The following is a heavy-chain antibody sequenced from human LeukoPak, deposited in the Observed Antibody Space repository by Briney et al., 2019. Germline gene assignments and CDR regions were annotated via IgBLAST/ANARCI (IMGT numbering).Heavy chain of an antibody. Sequence: PSQTLSLTCTVSGGSIASGGYSWSWIRQPPGKGLEWIGYIYYSGSTYYNPSLKSRVTISIDTSKNQFSLKLTSVTAADTAVYYCAREDYGDAFDIWGQGTMVTVSS. J-gene: IGHJ3*02. V-gene: IGHV4-30-4*07. D-gene: IGHD4-17*01. CDR2: IYYSGST. CDR1: GGSIASGGYS. CDR3: AREDYGDAFDI.